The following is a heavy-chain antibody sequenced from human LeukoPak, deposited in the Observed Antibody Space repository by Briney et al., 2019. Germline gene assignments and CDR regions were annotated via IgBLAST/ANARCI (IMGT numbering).Heavy chain of an antibody. CDR3: VRDRMVVAATLGYFDY. CDR1: GFTFSSYS. D-gene: IGHD2-15*01. CDR2: ISSSSSYI. V-gene: IGHV3-21*01. Sequence: PGGSLRLSCAASGFTFSSYSMNWVRQAPGKGLEWVSSISSSSSYIYYADSVKGRFTISRDNAKNSLYLQMNSLRAEDTAVYYCVRDRMVVAATLGYFDYWGQGTLVTVSS. J-gene: IGHJ4*02.